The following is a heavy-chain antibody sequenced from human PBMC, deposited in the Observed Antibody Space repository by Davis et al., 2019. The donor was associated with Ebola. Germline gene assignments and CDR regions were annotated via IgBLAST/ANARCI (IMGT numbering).Heavy chain of an antibody. Sequence: GESLKISCKDSGNSFTSHWIGWVRQMPGKGLDWMGIIYTGDSDTRYSPSFRGQVTISADKSITTAYLQWSGLRASDTARYYCATLRRTITGMDDGFDIWGQGTMVTVSS. CDR2: IYTGDSDT. D-gene: IGHD1-20*01. J-gene: IGHJ3*02. CDR3: ATLRRTITGMDDGFDI. CDR1: GNSFTSHW. V-gene: IGHV5-51*01.